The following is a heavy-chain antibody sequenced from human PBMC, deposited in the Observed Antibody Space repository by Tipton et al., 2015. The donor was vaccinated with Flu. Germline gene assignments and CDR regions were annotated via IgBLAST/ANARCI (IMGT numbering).Heavy chain of an antibody. V-gene: IGHV4-39*01. Sequence: TLSLTCTVSSGSIRSTNYFCAWIRQPPGKRLELMGSIYPSGTTYYNPSLKSRVTISIDTSKSQFSLKLRSVTAADTAVYYCARLSYYDVDLKNFYFDYWGQGALVTVSS. CDR2: IYPSGTT. CDR1: SGSIRSTNYF. D-gene: IGHD3-10*02. J-gene: IGHJ4*02. CDR3: ARLSYYDVDLKNFYFDY.